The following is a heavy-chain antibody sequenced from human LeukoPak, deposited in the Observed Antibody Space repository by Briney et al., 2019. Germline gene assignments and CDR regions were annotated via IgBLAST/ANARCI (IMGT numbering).Heavy chain of an antibody. D-gene: IGHD5-18*01. CDR3: ARVRGYSYGYDY. Sequence: GGSLRLSCAASGFTFNSYDMHWVRQATGKGLEWVSAIGTAGDTYYPGSVKGRFTISRENAKNSLYLQMNSLRAGDTAVYYCARVRGYSYGYDYWSQGTLVTVSS. J-gene: IGHJ4*02. V-gene: IGHV3-13*01. CDR1: GFTFNSYD. CDR2: IGTAGDT.